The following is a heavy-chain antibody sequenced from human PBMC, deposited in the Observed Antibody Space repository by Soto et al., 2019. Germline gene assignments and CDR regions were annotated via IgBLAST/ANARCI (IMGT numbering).Heavy chain of an antibody. Sequence: PSETLTLSCTVSGCSISSGDYYWSWLRPPPGKGLVWIGNIYYSGRTYYNPSSKSRVTISLDTSKNLCALKLSSLTSADTAVYYCVSYYGAGMRLAIDYWGQGTLVTVSS. J-gene: IGHJ4*02. CDR1: GCSISSGDYY. V-gene: IGHV4-30-4*01. D-gene: IGHD3-10*01. CDR3: VSYYGAGMRLAIDY. CDR2: IYYSGRT.